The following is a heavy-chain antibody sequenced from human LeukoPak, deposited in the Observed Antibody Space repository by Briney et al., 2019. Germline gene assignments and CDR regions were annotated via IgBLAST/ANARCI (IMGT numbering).Heavy chain of an antibody. J-gene: IGHJ4*02. D-gene: IGHD4-17*01. CDR3: ARDPPSTTVTGYFDY. V-gene: IGHV3-7*01. Sequence: GGALRLSCAASGFTFSSYWMSWVRQAPGKGLEWVANIKQDGSEKYYVDSVKGRFTISRDNAKNSLYLQMNSLRAEDTAVYYCARDPPSTTVTGYFDYWGQGTLVTVSS. CDR2: IKQDGSEK. CDR1: GFTFSSYW.